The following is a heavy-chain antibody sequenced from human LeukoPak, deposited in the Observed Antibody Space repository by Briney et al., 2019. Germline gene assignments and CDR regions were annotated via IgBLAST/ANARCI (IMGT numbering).Heavy chain of an antibody. D-gene: IGHD6-19*01. CDR2: INPSGGST. Sequence: GASVKVSCKASGYTFTSYYMHWVRQAPRQGLEWMGIINPSGGSTSYAQKSQGRVTMTRDTSTSTVYMELSSLRSEDTAVYYCARDGYSSGWFLWGQGTLVTVSS. J-gene: IGHJ4*02. V-gene: IGHV1-46*01. CDR1: GYTFTSYY. CDR3: ARDGYSSGWFL.